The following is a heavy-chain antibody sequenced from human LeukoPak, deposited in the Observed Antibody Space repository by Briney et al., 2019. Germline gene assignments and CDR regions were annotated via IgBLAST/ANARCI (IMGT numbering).Heavy chain of an antibody. CDR3: ARDQHIVVVTAQIKNWFDP. CDR2: IIPILGIA. V-gene: IGHV1-69*04. Sequence: SVKVSCKASGGTFSSYAISWVRQAPGQGLEWMGRIIPILGIANCAQKFQGRVTITADKSTSTAYMELSSLRSEDTAVYYCARDQHIVVVTAQIKNWFDPWGQGTLVTVSS. CDR1: GGTFSSYA. D-gene: IGHD2-21*02. J-gene: IGHJ5*02.